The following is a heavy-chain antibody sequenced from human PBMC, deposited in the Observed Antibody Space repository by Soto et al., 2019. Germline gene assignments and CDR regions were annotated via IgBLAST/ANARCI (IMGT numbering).Heavy chain of an antibody. CDR2: MNPNSGNT. Sequence: QGPVGAAWAGGKGPGGPVGGSFKASGYTFPSYDINWVRQATGQGLEWLGWMNPNSGNTGYAQKFQGRITLTRSTSTSTAYMELTSLRSEDTAVYYCARGINWGQGTMVTVSS. V-gene: IGHV1-8*01. J-gene: IGHJ3*01. CDR1: GYTFPSYD. CDR3: ARGIN.